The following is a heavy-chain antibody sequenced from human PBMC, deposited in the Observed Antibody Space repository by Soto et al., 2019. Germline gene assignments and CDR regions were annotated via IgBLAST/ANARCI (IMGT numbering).Heavy chain of an antibody. CDR2: INAGNGNT. D-gene: IGHD6-19*01. Sequence: ASVKVSCKASGYTFTSYAMHWVRQAPGQRLEWMGWINAGNGNTKCSQKFQDRVTITRDTSASTAYMELNSLRTEDTAVYYCTRSEIATDTGYSSGCTDWGQGTLVTVSS. V-gene: IGHV1-3*01. CDR3: TRSEIATDTGYSSGCTD. J-gene: IGHJ4*02. CDR1: GYTFTSYA.